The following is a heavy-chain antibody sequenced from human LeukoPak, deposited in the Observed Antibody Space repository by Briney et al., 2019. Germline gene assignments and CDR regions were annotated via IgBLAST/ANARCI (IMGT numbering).Heavy chain of an antibody. CDR2: SAGSGGST. V-gene: IGHV3-23*01. J-gene: IGHJ4*02. CDR3: AQEHFDTSGYYSRFDN. D-gene: IGHD3-22*01. CDR1: GFTFPRHA. Sequence: PGGSLRLSCAASGFTFPRHAMSWVRQAPGKGLEWVASSAGSGGSTHYADSVKGRFTISRDNSQITEFLHMNSLRADDTAVYYCAQEHFDTSGYYSRFDNCGQGILVTVSS.